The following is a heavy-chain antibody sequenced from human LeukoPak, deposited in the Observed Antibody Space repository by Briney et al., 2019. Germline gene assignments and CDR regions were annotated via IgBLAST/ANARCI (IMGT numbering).Heavy chain of an antibody. Sequence: PGGSLRLSCAASGFTFSNYGMSWVRQAPGKGLEWVSVVSDSGRSANYADSVKGRFTISRDNSKNTLYLQMNSLRAEDTAVYYCAPDLRGSAWSLDYWGQGTLVTVSS. CDR3: APDLRGSAWSLDY. V-gene: IGHV3-23*01. D-gene: IGHD6-19*01. CDR1: GFTFSNYG. CDR2: VSDSGRSA. J-gene: IGHJ4*02.